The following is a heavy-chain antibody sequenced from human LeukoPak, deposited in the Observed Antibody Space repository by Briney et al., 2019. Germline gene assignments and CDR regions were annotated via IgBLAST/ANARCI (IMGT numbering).Heavy chain of an antibody. J-gene: IGHJ4*02. CDR2: VHDTGGT. Sequence: SETLSLTCTVSGGSISGSYWDWIRQSPGKGLEWLGYVHDTGGTNYNSSLKSRVTMSVDTSKNQFSLRLNSVTAADTAVYYCAKNGGYYKCNYWGQGTLVTVSS. V-gene: IGHV4-59*08. D-gene: IGHD1-26*01. CDR3: AKNGGYYKCNY. CDR1: GGSISGSY.